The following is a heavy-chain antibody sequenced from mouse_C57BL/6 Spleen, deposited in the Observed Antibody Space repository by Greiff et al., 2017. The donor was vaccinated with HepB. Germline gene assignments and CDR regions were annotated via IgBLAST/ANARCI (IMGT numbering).Heavy chain of an antibody. V-gene: IGHV14-4*01. CDR1: GFNIKDDY. CDR2: IDPENGDT. D-gene: IGHD2-2*01. Sequence: EVQLQQSGAELVRPGASVKLSCTASGFNIKDDYMHWVKQRPEQGLEWIGWIDPENGDTEYASKFQGKATITADTSSNTAYLQLSSLTSEDTAVYYCTTEEKLYYGYPAWFAYWGQGTLVTVSA. J-gene: IGHJ3*01. CDR3: TTEEKLYYGYPAWFAY.